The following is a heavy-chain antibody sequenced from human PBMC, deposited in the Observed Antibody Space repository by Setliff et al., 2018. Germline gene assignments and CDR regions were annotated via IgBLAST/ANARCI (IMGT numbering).Heavy chain of an antibody. J-gene: IGHJ4*02. CDR1: AYTFSGYY. D-gene: IGHD3-22*01. Sequence: ASVKVSCKTSAYTFSGYYIHWVRQAPGQGLQCMGWINPNFGATNYAPKFQGRVTMTRDTSIRTAYLEMNSLRSDDTAVYYCARINFYVSSGYYYAPDYWGQGTLVTVSS. V-gene: IGHV1-2*02. CDR2: INPNFGAT. CDR3: ARINFYVSSGYYYAPDY.